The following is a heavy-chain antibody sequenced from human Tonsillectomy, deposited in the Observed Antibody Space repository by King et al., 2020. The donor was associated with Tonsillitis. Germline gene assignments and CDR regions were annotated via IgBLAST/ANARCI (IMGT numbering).Heavy chain of an antibody. CDR3: ARYCSGGSCYIYYYGMDV. J-gene: IGHJ6*02. V-gene: IGHV3-21*01. D-gene: IGHD2-15*01. CDR1: GFTFSSYS. CDR2: ISSSSSYI. Sequence: VQLVQSGGGLVKPGGSLRLSCAASGFTFSSYSMNWVRQAPGKGLEWVSSISSSSSYIYYADSVKGRFTISRDNAKNSLYLQMNSLRAEDTAVYYCARYCSGGSCYIYYYGMDVWGQGTTVTVSS.